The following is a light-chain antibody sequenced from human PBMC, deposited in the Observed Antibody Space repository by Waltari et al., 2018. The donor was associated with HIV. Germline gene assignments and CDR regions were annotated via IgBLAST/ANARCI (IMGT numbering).Light chain of an antibody. V-gene: IGKV4-1*01. Sequence: DIVMTQSPDYLAVSLGGRATVNCKSSQSLLDGSINKHFLAWYQQKPGQPPKVVLYWVAARESGVPDRFSGGWSGTNFSLTINSLQAEDVAVYYCQQYHTPPFTFGGGTRVEIK. CDR3: QQYHTPPFT. CDR1: QSLLDGSINKHF. CDR2: WVA. J-gene: IGKJ4*01.